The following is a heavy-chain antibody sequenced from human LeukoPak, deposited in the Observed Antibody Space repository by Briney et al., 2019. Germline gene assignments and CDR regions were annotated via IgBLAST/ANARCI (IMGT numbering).Heavy chain of an antibody. Sequence: GSLRLSCAASGFTFSSYAMSWVRQAPGKWLEWIGSIYYSGSTYYNPSLKSRVTISVDTSKNQFSLKLSSVTAADTAVYYCARHGWSGYGQSWFDPWGQGTLVTVSS. J-gene: IGHJ5*02. D-gene: IGHD3-3*01. CDR3: ARHGWSGYGQSWFDP. V-gene: IGHV4-39*01. CDR2: IYYSGST. CDR1: GFTFSSYA.